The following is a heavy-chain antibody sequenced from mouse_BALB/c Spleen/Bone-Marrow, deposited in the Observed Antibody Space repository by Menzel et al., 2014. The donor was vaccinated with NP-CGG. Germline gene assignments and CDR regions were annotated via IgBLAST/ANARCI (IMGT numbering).Heavy chain of an antibody. D-gene: IGHD1-1*01. Sequence: VQLQQSGAELVKPGASVKLSCTASGFNIKDTYMHWVKQRPEHGLEWIGRIDPANGNTKYDPKFQGKATLTADTSSNTAFLQLSGLTSEDTAVYYCATLTTGVDAMDYWGQGTSVTVSS. J-gene: IGHJ4*01. V-gene: IGHV14-3*02. CDR1: GFNIKDTY. CDR2: IDPANGNT. CDR3: ATLTTGVDAMDY.